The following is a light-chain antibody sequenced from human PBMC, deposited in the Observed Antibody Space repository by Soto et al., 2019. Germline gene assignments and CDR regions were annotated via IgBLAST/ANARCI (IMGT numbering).Light chain of an antibody. J-gene: IGKJ4*01. CDR2: DAS. CDR3: QQRIDWPLT. V-gene: IGKV3-11*01. CDR1: QSVNNY. Sequence: EIVLTQSPATLSLSPGERATLSCRASQSVNNYLAWYQQTPGQAPRLLIYDASTRATGIPARFSGSGSGTDFTLTISIPEPEDFSVYYCQQRIDWPLTFGGGTKVDIK.